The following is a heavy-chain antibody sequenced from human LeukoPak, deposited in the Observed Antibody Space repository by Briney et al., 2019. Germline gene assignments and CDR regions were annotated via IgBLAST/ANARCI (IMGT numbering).Heavy chain of an antibody. D-gene: IGHD6-13*01. CDR3: ARDFYSSWYVD. Sequence: PGGSLRLSCAASGFTFSSYWMSWVRQAPGKGLEWVANIKQDGSEKYYVDSAKGRFTISRDNAKNSLYLQMNSLRAEDTAVYYCARDFYSSWYVDWGQGTLVTVSS. CDR2: IKQDGSEK. CDR1: GFTFSSYW. V-gene: IGHV3-7*03. J-gene: IGHJ4*02.